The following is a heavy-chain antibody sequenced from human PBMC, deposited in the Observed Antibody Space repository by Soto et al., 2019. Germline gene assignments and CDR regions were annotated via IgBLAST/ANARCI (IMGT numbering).Heavy chain of an antibody. CDR2: IYYSGST. CDR3: ARKDTAMEPYFEY. V-gene: IGHV4-59*01. J-gene: IGHJ4*02. Sequence: SETLSLTCTVSGGSISSYYWSCIRQPPGKGLEWIGYIYYSGSTNYNPSLKSRVTISVDTSKNQFSLKLSSVTAADTAVYYCARKDTAMEPYFEYWGQGTMVTVSS. CDR1: GGSISSYY. D-gene: IGHD5-18*01.